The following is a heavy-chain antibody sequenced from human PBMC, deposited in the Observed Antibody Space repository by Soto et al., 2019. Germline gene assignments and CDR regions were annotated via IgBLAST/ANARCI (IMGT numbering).Heavy chain of an antibody. D-gene: IGHD3-22*01. J-gene: IGHJ4*02. CDR2: IYPGDSDT. Sequence: GESLKISCKGSGYNFANYWIGWVRQMPGKGLEWMGVIYPGDSDTRYSPSFQGHVTISADKSISTAYLQWNSLRASDTAMYYCAIPGPYYYDSSGYLGVHYWGQGTLVTVSS. CDR3: AIPGPYYYDSSGYLGVHY. V-gene: IGHV5-51*03. CDR1: GYNFANYW.